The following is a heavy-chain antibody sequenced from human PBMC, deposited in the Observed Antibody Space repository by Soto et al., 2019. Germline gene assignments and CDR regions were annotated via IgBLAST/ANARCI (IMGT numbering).Heavy chain of an antibody. J-gene: IGHJ3*02. CDR3: AKDLFTLYCSGGSCYSGVGAFDI. CDR2: ISGSGGST. Sequence: RLSCAASGFTFSSYAMSWVRQAPGKGLEWVSAISGSGGSTYYADSVKGRFTISRDNSKNTLYLQMNSLRAEDTAVYYCAKDLFTLYCSGGSCYSGVGAFDIWGQGTMVTVSS. CDR1: GFTFSSYA. V-gene: IGHV3-23*01. D-gene: IGHD2-15*01.